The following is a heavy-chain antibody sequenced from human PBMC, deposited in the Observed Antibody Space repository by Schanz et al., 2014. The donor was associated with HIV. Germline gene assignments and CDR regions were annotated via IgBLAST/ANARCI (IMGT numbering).Heavy chain of an antibody. CDR1: GFTFSSYA. J-gene: IGHJ6*02. V-gene: IGHV3-30-3*01. CDR3: ARERWGGNIASHYYAMDV. Sequence: QVQLVESGGGVVQPGRSLRLSCAASGFTFSSYAMYWVRQAPGKGLEWVAVISYDGSNKYYADSVKGRFTISRDNSKNTLYLQMNSLRAEDTAVYFCARERWGGNIASHYYAMDVWGQGTTVTVSS. CDR2: ISYDGSNK. D-gene: IGHD2-15*01.